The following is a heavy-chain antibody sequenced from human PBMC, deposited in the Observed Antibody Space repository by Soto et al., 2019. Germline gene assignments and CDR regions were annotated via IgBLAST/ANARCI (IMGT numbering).Heavy chain of an antibody. CDR2: IKSKTDGGTT. J-gene: IGHJ5*02. Sequence: EVQLVESGGGLVEPGGSLRLSCAASGFSFSNVWMNWVRQAPGKGLEWVGRIKSKTDGGTTEFTAPVKGRFTISRDDSKNTLYLEMNSLKTEDTAVYYWAKHPRGNWFDAWGQGALVTVSS. CDR3: AKHPRGNWFDA. CDR1: GFSFSNVW. V-gene: IGHV3-15*07.